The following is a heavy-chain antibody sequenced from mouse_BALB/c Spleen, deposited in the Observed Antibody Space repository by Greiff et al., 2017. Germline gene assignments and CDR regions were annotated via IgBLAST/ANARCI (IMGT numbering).Heavy chain of an antibody. V-gene: IGHV1S29*02. Sequence: EVKLMESGPELVKPGASVKISCKASGYTFTDYNMHWVKQSHGKSLEWIGYIYPYNGGTGYNQKFKSKATLTVDNSSSTAYMELRSLTSEDSAVYYCAREGDGNYAMDYWGQGTSVTVSS. J-gene: IGHJ4*01. CDR3: AREGDGNYAMDY. D-gene: IGHD2-1*01. CDR2: IYPYNGGT. CDR1: GYTFTDYN.